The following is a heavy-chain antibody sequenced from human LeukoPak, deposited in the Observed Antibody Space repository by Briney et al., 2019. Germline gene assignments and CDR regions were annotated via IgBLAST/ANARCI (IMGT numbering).Heavy chain of an antibody. Sequence: QPGGSLRLSCAASGFTFSSYAMSWVRQAPGKGLEWVSGIFDSGYSTYYANSVKGRFTISRDNSNNTLYLQMNSLRAEDTAVYYCAKLGGHPLHNYYVGVWGKGTTVAVSS. D-gene: IGHD3-16*01. CDR3: AKLGGHPLHNYYVGV. CDR1: GFTFSSYA. J-gene: IGHJ6*03. CDR2: IFDSGYST. V-gene: IGHV3-23*01.